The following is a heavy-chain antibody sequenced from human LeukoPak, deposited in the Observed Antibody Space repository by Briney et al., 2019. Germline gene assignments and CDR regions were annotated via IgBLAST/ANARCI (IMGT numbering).Heavy chain of an antibody. V-gene: IGHV3-48*01. D-gene: IGHD6-13*01. CDR2: ISSSSSTI. Sequence: GGSLRLSCAASGFTVSSNYMSWVRQAPGKGLEWVSYISSSSSTIYYADSVKGRFTISRDNAKNSLYLQMNSLRAEDTAVYYCAREVNGGYSSSWRDAFDIWGQGTMVTVSS. J-gene: IGHJ3*02. CDR1: GFTVSSNY. CDR3: AREVNGGYSSSWRDAFDI.